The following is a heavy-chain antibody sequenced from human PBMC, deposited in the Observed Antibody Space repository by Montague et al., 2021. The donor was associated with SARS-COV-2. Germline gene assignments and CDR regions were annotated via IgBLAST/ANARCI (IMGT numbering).Heavy chain of an antibody. J-gene: IGHJ4*02. V-gene: IGHV3-7*01. Sequence: SLRLSCAASGFTFSNHWMSWVRQAPGKGLEWVANIKQDGSEKYYLDSVKGRFTVSRDNAKNSLYLRMSSLRAEDTAVYYCARDIRDYVLREFDFWGQGTLVYGSS. D-gene: IGHD3-16*01. CDR3: ARDIRDYVLREFDF. CDR1: GFTFSNHW. CDR2: IKQDGSEK.